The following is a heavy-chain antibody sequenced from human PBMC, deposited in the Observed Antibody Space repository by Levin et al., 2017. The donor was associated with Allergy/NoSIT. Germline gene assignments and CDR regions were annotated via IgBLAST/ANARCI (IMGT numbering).Heavy chain of an antibody. D-gene: IGHD4-11*01. CDR1: RSTFSTYG. J-gene: IGHJ4*02. Sequence: GGSLRLSCAASRSTFSTYGMSWVRQAPGKGPDWFATITDTGAATYYPDSVRGRFTISRDNSKNTLYLQMNSLRVEDTALYYCAKDSSNSWFDYWGRGTLVTVSS. CDR3: AKDSSNSWFDY. CDR2: ITDTGAAT. V-gene: IGHV3-23*01.